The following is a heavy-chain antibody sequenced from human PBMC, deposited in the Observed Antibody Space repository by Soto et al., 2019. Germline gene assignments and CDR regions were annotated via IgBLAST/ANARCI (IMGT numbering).Heavy chain of an antibody. Sequence: EVQLVESGGNLVQPGGSLRLSCAASGFTFSSYSMNWVRQAPGKGLEWVSYISSSGSTIYHADSVKGRFTISRDNAKKSLYLQMNSLRAEYTAVYYCARDRVSGAYYHAAFDMWGQGTMVTVSS. CDR3: ARDRVSGAYYHAAFDM. CDR1: GFTFSSYS. CDR2: ISSSGSTI. V-gene: IGHV3-48*01. J-gene: IGHJ3*02. D-gene: IGHD3-10*01.